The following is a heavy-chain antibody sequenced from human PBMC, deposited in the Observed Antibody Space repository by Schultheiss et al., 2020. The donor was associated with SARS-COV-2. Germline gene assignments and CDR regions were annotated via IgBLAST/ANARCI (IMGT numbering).Heavy chain of an antibody. V-gene: IGHV4-31*03. CDR3: ARDSSGYVTY. CDR2: IYYSGST. CDR1: GGSVSSGSYY. Sequence: SETLSLTCTVSGGSVSSGSYYWSWIRQPPGKGLEWIVYIYYSGSTYYNPSLKSRVTISVDTSKNQFSLKLSSVTAADTAVYYCARDSSGYVTYWGQGTLVTVSS. D-gene: IGHD5-12*01. J-gene: IGHJ4*02.